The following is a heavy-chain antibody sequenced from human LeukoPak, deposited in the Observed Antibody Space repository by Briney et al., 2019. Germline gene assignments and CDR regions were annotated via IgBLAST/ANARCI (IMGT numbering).Heavy chain of an antibody. CDR1: GFTFSSYA. D-gene: IGHD3-10*02. J-gene: IGHJ6*04. CDR3: AELGITMIGGV. Sequence: GGSLRLSCAASGFTFSSYAMHWVRQAPGKGLEWVAVISYDGNNKYYADSMKGRFTISRDNAKNSLYLQMNSLRAEDTAVYYCAELGITMIGGVWGKGTTVTISS. CDR2: ISYDGNNK. V-gene: IGHV3-30*04.